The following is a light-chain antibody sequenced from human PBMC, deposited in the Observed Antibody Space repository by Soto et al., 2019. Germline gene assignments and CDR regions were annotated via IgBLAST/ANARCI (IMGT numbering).Light chain of an antibody. CDR1: QDIGNF. Sequence: ILMTQSPSSLSAFVGDRVTITCRASQDIGNFLAWYQQKPGKVPKLLIYAASTLQSRVPSRFSGSGSGTDFTLTISSLQPEDVATYYCQKCKVAPFTFGGGTKVEIK. CDR2: AAS. V-gene: IGKV1-27*01. J-gene: IGKJ4*01. CDR3: QKCKVAPFT.